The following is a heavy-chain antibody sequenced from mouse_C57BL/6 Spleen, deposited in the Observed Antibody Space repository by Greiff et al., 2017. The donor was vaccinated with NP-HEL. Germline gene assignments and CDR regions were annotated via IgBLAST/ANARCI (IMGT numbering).Heavy chain of an antibody. CDR2: ISSGGRYT. CDR3: ASHGLGAMDY. CDR1: GFTFSSYG. J-gene: IGHJ4*01. Sequence: EVQRVESGGDLVKPGGSLKLSCAASGFTFSSYGMSWVRQTPDKRLEWVATISSGGRYTYYPDSVKGRFTNSRDNAKNTLYLQISSLKSEDTAMFYCASHGLGAMDYWGQGTSVTVAP. V-gene: IGHV5-6*01.